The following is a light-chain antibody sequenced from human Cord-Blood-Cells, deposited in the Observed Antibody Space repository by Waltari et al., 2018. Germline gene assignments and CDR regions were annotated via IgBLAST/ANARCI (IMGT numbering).Light chain of an antibody. Sequence: QSALTQPPSASGSPGQSVTISCTGTSSDVVGYNYVSWYQQHPGKAPILMIDEGSNTAPGVPDRFSGSKSGTTDSLTVSGLQAEDEADYYCSSYAGSNNLVFGGGTKLTVL. J-gene: IGLJ3*02. CDR3: SSYAGSNNLV. CDR1: SSDVVGYNY. CDR2: EGS. V-gene: IGLV2-8*01.